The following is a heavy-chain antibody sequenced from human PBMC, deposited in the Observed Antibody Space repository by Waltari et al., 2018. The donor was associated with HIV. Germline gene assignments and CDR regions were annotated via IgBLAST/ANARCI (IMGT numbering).Heavy chain of an antibody. J-gene: IGHJ4*02. CDR2: INIDGRTI. V-gene: IGHV3-74*01. CDR3: SRDTFGEYDF. D-gene: IGHD3-3*01. Sequence: EVQLVRSGGGLIKPGGSLRLSCAASGFSVTNYWMHWVSQSPGKGLVWVSRINIDGRTIDYADSVKGRFTISRDSAKNTLSLQMNSLREEDTAVYYCSRDTFGEYDFWGQGALVTVSS. CDR1: GFSVTNYW.